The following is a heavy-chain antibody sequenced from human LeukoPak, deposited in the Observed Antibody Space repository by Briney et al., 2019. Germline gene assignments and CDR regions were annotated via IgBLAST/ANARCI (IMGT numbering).Heavy chain of an antibody. Sequence: ASVKVSCKASGYTFTTYAMNWVRQAPGQGLEWMGWINTNTGNPTYVQGFTGRFVFSLDTSVSTAFLQISSLKTEDTAVYFCARVGATLNTTLDYFDYWGQGTLVTVSS. V-gene: IGHV7-4-1*02. CDR1: GYTFTTYA. D-gene: IGHD2/OR15-2a*01. CDR2: INTNTGNP. CDR3: ARVGATLNTTLDYFDY. J-gene: IGHJ4*02.